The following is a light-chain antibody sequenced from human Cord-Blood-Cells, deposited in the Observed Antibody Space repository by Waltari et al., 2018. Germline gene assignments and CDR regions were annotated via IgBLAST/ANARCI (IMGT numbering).Light chain of an antibody. J-gene: IGKJ4*01. CDR1: QGISSY. CDR2: AAS. Sequence: DIPLTQSPSSLSVSVRDRVTITCRASQGISSYLAWYQQKPGNAPKLLIYAASTLQSGVPSRFSGSGSGTEFTLTISSLQPEDFATYYCQQLNSYPLFGGGTKVEIK. V-gene: IGKV1-9*01. CDR3: QQLNSYPL.